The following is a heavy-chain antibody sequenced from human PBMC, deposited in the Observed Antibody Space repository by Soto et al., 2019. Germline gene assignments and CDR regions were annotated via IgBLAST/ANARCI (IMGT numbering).Heavy chain of an antibody. CDR3: ARVPIRYYDSSGYYPHFDY. J-gene: IGHJ4*02. CDR1: GGSISSGGYY. CDR2: IHYSGST. D-gene: IGHD3-22*01. Sequence: PSETLSLTCTVSGGSISSGGYYWSWIRQHPGKGLEWIGYIHYSGSTYYNPSLKSRVTISVDTSKNQFSLKLSSVTAADTAVYYCARVPIRYYDSSGYYPHFDYWGQGTLVTVSS. V-gene: IGHV4-31*03.